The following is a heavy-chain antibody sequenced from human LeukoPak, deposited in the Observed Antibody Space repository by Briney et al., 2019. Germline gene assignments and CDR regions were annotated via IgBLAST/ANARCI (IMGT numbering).Heavy chain of an antibody. CDR3: ARDLSTSATWELDY. V-gene: IGHV1-2*02. CDR1: GYTFTGYL. J-gene: IGHJ4*02. D-gene: IGHD6-25*01. Sequence: ASVKVSCKASGYTFTGYLIHWARQAPGQGLEYMGWINPNSGGTKYAQKFQGRVTMTRDTSTSTASMEVSRLRSDDTAVYFCARDLSTSATWELDYWGQGTLVTVSS. CDR2: INPNSGGT.